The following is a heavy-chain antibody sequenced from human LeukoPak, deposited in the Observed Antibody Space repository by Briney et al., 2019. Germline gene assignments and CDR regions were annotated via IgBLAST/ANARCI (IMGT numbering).Heavy chain of an antibody. V-gene: IGHV3-30-3*01. CDR1: GFIFSNYA. J-gene: IGHJ4*02. CDR3: ARNYDSSGYYYVGGGL. CDR2: VIYDGSDK. D-gene: IGHD3-22*01. Sequence: GGSLRLSCAASGFIFSNYAMHWVRQAPGKGLEWVAVVIYDGSDKYYADSVKGRFTISRDNSKDTLYLRMNSLRVEDTAVYYCARNYDSSGYYYVGGGLWGQGILVTVSS.